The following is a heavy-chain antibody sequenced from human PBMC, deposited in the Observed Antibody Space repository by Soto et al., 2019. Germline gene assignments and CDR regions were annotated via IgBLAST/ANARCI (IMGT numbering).Heavy chain of an antibody. V-gene: IGHV4-30-4*01. CDR2: IYYSGST. J-gene: IGHJ4*02. CDR3: ARGLDRWGYGGSTNNDVDY. D-gene: IGHD4-17*01. Sequence: QVQLQESGPGLVKPSQTLSLTCTVSGGSISSGDYYWSWIRQPPGKGLEWIGYIYYSGSTYYNPSLKSRVTISVDTSKNQFSLKLSSVTAADTAVYYCARGLDRWGYGGSTNNDVDYWGQGTLVTVSS. CDR1: GGSISSGDYY.